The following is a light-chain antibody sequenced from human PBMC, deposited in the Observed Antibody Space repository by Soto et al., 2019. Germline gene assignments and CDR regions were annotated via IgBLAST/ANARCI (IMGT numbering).Light chain of an antibody. J-gene: IGKJ2*01. Sequence: IQMTQSPSSLSASVGDRVTITCRASQSISTYLNWYQQKPGKTPKLLIYAASSLQSGVPSRFSGSGSGADFTLTISSLQPEDFVTYYCQQSYSTQYTFGQGTKLEIK. CDR1: QSISTY. CDR3: QQSYSTQYT. V-gene: IGKV1-39*01. CDR2: AAS.